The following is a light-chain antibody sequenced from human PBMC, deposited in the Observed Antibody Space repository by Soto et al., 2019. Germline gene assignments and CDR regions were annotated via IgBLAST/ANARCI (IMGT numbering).Light chain of an antibody. J-gene: IGKJ1*01. CDR2: GAS. CDR1: QTVSSSS. CDR3: QQYGSSPRT. V-gene: IGKV3-20*01. Sequence: DIVLTQSPGTLSLSPGERATLSCRASQTVSSSSLAWYQQKPGQAPRLLIFGASTRAAGFPDRFSGSGSGTDFTLTISSLQPEDFAVYYCQQYGSSPRTFGQGTKLDI.